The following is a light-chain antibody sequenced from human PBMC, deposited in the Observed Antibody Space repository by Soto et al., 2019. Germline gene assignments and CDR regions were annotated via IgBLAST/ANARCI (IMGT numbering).Light chain of an antibody. J-gene: IGKJ1*01. CDR1: LSVSVY. CDR3: HQRQYWPPIT. Sequence: EIVLTQSPGTLSVTPGERATLSCRTSLSVSVYMDWYQQKPGQAPRLLISDASNRATGIPARFSGSGSGTDFTLTISSLEPEDFAVYYCHQRQYWPPITFGQGTKVDIK. V-gene: IGKV3-11*01. CDR2: DAS.